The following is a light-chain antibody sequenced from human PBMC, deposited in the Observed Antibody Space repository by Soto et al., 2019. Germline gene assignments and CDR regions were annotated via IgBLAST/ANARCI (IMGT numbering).Light chain of an antibody. V-gene: IGKV3-20*01. CDR3: QQYGTSRT. CDR2: GIS. CDR1: QRVSSNY. J-gene: IGKJ1*01. Sequence: EIVLTQSPGTLSLSPGERATLSCRASQRVSSNYLAWYQQKSGQAPRLLIYGISSRATGIPDRFSGSGSGTDFTLTISRLEPEDFAVYYCQQYGTSRTFGQGTKVEIK.